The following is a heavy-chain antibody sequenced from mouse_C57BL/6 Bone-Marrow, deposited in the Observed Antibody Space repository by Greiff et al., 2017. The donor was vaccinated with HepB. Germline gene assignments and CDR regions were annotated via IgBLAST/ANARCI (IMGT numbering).Heavy chain of an antibody. Sequence: EVKLVESGGGLVKPGGSLKLSCAASGFTFSDYGMHWVRQAPEKGLEWVAYISSGSSTIYYADTVKGRFTISRDNAKNTLFLQMTSLRSEDKAMYYCARPGDYDGAMDYWSQGTSVTVSS. V-gene: IGHV5-17*01. D-gene: IGHD2-4*01. J-gene: IGHJ4*01. CDR2: ISSGSSTI. CDR1: GFTFSDYG. CDR3: ARPGDYDGAMDY.